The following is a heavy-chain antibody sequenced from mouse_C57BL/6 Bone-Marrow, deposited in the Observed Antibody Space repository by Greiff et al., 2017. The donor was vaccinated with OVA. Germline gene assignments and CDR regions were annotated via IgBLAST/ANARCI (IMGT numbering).Heavy chain of an antibody. J-gene: IGHJ2*01. Sequence: VKLQQPGAELVKPGASVKLSCKASGYTFTSYWMQWVKQRPGQGLEWIGEIDPSDSYTNYNQKFKGKATLTVDTSSSTAYMQLSSLTSEDSAVYYCARLGLPFDYWGQGTTLTVSS. CDR2: IDPSDSYT. CDR3: ARLGLPFDY. D-gene: IGHD2-2*01. CDR1: GYTFTSYW. V-gene: IGHV1-50*01.